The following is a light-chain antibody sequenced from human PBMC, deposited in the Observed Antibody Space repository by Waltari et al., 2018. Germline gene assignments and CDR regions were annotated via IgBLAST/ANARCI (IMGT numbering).Light chain of an antibody. CDR1: VLANKY. Sequence: SFELTQTSSLSVSPGQTVRISCSGDVLANKYARWFQQKPAQAPVLIIFRDTERPPGIPERFAGSSTGTTATLIIRGAQVEDEVDYYCYAAADNNLGVFGGGTKVTVL. V-gene: IGLV3-27*01. CDR3: YAAADNNLGV. CDR2: RDT. J-gene: IGLJ2*01.